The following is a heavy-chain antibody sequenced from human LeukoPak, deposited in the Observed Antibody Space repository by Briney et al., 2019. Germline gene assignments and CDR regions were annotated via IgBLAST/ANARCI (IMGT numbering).Heavy chain of an antibody. V-gene: IGHV3-23*01. D-gene: IGHD3-10*01. J-gene: IGHJ4*02. CDR2: MSGSGVST. CDR3: AKDGYGSGSYYTLNFDY. CDR1: GFTFISYA. Sequence: PGGSLRLSCAASGFTFISYAMSWVRQAPGKGLEWVSTMSGSGVSTYFADSVKGRFTISRDNSKNTLYLQMNSLRAEDTAVYYCAKDGYGSGSYYTLNFDYWGQGTLVTVSS.